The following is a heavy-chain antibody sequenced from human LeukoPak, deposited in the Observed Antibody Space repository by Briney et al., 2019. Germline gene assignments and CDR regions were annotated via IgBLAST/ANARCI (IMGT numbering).Heavy chain of an antibody. CDR3: ARLCCISTSCYTIDY. V-gene: IGHV4-38-2*02. J-gene: IGHJ4*02. CDR1: GYSFDSGYY. CDR2: IYYSGST. Sequence: PSETLXXXCXVXGYSFDSGYYWGWIRQPPGKGLEWIANIYYSGSTSYNPSLKSRVTVSIDTSKNKFSLKLYSVSAADTALYYCARLCCISTSCYTIDYWGQGTLVTVSS. D-gene: IGHD2-2*02.